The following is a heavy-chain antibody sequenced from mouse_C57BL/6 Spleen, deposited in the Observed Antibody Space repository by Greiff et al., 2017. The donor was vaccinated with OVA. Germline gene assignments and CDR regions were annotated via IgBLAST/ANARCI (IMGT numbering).Heavy chain of an antibody. Sequence: VQLQQSGAELMKPGASVKLSCKASGYTFTGYWIEWVKQRPGHGLEWIGVIFPGSGSTNYNEKFKSKATLTADTSSNTAYMLLSSLSTEDSAIDYCARSGYYGSRSAMDYWGQGTTVTVSS. CDR2: IFPGSGST. D-gene: IGHD1-1*01. CDR1: GYTFTGYW. J-gene: IGHJ4*01. V-gene: IGHV1-9*01. CDR3: ARSGYYGSRSAMDY.